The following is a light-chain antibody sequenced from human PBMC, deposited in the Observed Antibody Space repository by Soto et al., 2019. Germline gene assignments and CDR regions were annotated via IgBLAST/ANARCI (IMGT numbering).Light chain of an antibody. CDR2: GAS. V-gene: IGKV1D-12*01. CDR3: QQANSFPFS. CDR1: QDFSSW. Sequence: DLQMTQSPSSVSASVGDRVTITCRASQDFSSWLVWYQQKPGKAPKLLIYGASRLQSGVPSRFSGSGSGTEFTLTISSLQPEDFATYYCQQANSFPFSFGGGTKVEIK. J-gene: IGKJ4*01.